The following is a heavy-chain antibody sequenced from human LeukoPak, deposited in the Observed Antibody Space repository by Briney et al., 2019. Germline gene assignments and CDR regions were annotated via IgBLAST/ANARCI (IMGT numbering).Heavy chain of an antibody. CDR2: IYTNGGA. CDR1: GGSVTSGNYY. CDR3: ARASDTADAFDI. Sequence: PSQTLSLTCTVSGGSVTSGNYYWNWIRQPAGKGLEWIGRIYTNGGASYNPSLKSRVTISVDTSKNQFSLKLSSVTAADTAVYYCARASDTADAFDIWGQGTMVTVSS. V-gene: IGHV4-61*02. D-gene: IGHD5-18*01. J-gene: IGHJ3*02.